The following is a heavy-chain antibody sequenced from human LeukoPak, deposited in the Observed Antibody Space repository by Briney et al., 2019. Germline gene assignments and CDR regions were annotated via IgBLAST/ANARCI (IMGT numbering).Heavy chain of an antibody. V-gene: IGHV3-7*03. CDR1: GFTFSSYW. CDR2: IKQDGSEK. J-gene: IGHJ4*02. D-gene: IGHD4-17*01. Sequence: GGSLRLSCAASGFTFSSYWMSWVRQAPGKGLEGVANIKQDGSEKYYVDSVKGRFTISRDNAKNSLYLQMNSLRAEDTAVYYCARETNGDYADFYDYWGQGTLVTVSS. CDR3: ARETNGDYADFYDY.